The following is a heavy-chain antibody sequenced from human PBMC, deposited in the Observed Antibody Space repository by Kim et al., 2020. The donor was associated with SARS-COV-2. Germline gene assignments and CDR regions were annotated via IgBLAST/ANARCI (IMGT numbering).Heavy chain of an antibody. CDR2: INHSGST. Sequence: SETLSLTCAVYGGSFSGYYWSWIRNPPGKGQERIGEINHSGSTNSNPSLKIRVTITVDTSKNQFSLKLSSVTAADTAVYYCARLVGYYGGYMDVWGKGTTVTVSS. D-gene: IGHD1-26*01. V-gene: IGHV4-34*01. J-gene: IGHJ6*03. CDR1: GGSFSGYY. CDR3: ARLVGYYGGYMDV.